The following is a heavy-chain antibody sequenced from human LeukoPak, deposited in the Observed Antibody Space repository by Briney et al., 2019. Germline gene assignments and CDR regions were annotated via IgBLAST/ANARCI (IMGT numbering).Heavy chain of an antibody. V-gene: IGHV1-46*01. CDR1: GYPFTTYY. Sequence: ASVKVSCKASGYPFTTYYIHWVRQAPGQGLEWVGIINIPSGGSTSYGQKFQGRVTMTRDTSTSTVYMELNSLRSEDTAVYYCARKRGSSWSGDWYFDLWGRGTLVTVSS. CDR2: INIPSGGST. J-gene: IGHJ2*01. CDR3: ARKRGSSWSGDWYFDL. D-gene: IGHD6-13*01.